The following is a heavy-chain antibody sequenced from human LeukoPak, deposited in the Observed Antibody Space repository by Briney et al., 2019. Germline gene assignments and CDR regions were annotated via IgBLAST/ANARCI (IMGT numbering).Heavy chain of an antibody. D-gene: IGHD2-2*01. CDR3: ARFVGYCSSTSCYEGPYFDY. Sequence: SETLSLTCAVYGGSFSGYYWSWIRQPPGKGLEWIGEINHSGSTNYNPSLKSRVTISVDTSKNQFSLKLSSVTAADTAVYYCARFVGYCSSTSCYEGPYFDYWGQGTLVTVSS. J-gene: IGHJ4*02. V-gene: IGHV4-34*01. CDR1: GGSFSGYY. CDR2: INHSGST.